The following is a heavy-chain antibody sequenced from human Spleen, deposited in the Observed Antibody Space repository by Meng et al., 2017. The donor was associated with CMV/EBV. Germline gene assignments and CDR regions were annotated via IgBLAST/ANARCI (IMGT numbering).Heavy chain of an antibody. CDR3: ARNLRMGTWGDDAFDI. Sequence: GESLKISCAASGFTFSSYAMSWVRQAPGKGLEWVSAISGSGGSTYYADSVKGRFTVSRDNAKNSLYLQMNSLRAEDTALYYCARNLRMGTWGDDAFDIWGQGTMVTVSS. CDR1: GFTFSSYA. J-gene: IGHJ3*02. CDR2: ISGSGGST. V-gene: IGHV3-23*01. D-gene: IGHD7-27*01.